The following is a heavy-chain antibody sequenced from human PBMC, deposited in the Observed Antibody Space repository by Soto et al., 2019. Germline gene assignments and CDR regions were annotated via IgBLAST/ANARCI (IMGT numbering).Heavy chain of an antibody. V-gene: IGHV1-69*13. J-gene: IGHJ6*02. CDR3: AREEEKWLVRGYGMDV. Sequence: SVKVSCKASGGTFSSYAISWVRQAPGQGLEWMGGIIPTFGTANYAQKFQGRVTITADESTSTAYMELSSLRSEDTAVYYCAREEEKWLVRGYGMDVWGQGTTVTVSS. CDR2: IIPTFGTA. CDR1: GGTFSSYA. D-gene: IGHD6-19*01.